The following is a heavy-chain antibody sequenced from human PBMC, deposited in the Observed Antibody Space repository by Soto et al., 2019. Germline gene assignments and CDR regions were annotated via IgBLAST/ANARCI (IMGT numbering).Heavy chain of an antibody. CDR1: GYSFTSYY. D-gene: IGHD2-15*01. CDR2: INPSNST. V-gene: IGHV1-46*03. CDR3: ATVYCSGGSCYSIDY. J-gene: IGHJ4*02. Sequence: ASVKVSCKASGYSFTSYYLHWVRQAPGQGLEWMGIINPSNSTSYAQKFQGRVTMTRDTSTSTVYMELSSLRSEDTAVYYCATVYCSGGSCYSIDYWGQGTLVTVSS.